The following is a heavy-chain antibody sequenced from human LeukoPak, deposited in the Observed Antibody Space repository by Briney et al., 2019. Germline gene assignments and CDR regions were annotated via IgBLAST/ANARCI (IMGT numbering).Heavy chain of an antibody. Sequence: GGSLRLSCAASGFTFSSFPMTWVRQAPGKGLEWVSAISGSGDSTYYADSVKGRFTISRDNSRNTLYLQMNSLRAGDTAVYYCAKSFRSTSLDYWGQGTLVTVSS. V-gene: IGHV3-23*01. D-gene: IGHD2-2*01. J-gene: IGHJ4*02. CDR2: ISGSGDST. CDR1: GFTFSSFP. CDR3: AKSFRSTSLDY.